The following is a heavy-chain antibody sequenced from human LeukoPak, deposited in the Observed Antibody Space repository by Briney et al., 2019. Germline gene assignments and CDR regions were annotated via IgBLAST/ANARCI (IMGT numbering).Heavy chain of an antibody. V-gene: IGHV3-23*01. J-gene: IGHJ4*02. Sequence: PGGSLRLSCAASGFTFSSFAMNWVRQAPGKGLAWVSGISGSGGGTYYADSVKGRFTISRDNSKNTLYLQMNSLRSEDTAVYYCARGFDYWGQGTLVTVSS. CDR3: ARGFDY. CDR2: ISGSGGGT. CDR1: GFTFSSFA.